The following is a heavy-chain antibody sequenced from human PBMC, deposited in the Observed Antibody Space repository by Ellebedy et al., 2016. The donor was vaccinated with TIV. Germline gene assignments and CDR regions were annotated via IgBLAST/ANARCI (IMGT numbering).Heavy chain of an antibody. CDR1: GFTFSSYP. Sequence: GESLKISXAASGFTFSSYPIHWVRQAPGKGLEWVAFISYDGRNADYTDSVKGRFTISRDNSKDMLFLHMDSLTTEDTAMYYCARGGYSSGVYYNAFDKWGQGTMVTVSS. CDR3: ARGGYSSGVYYNAFDK. J-gene: IGHJ3*02. D-gene: IGHD6-19*01. CDR2: ISYDGRNA. V-gene: IGHV3-30*04.